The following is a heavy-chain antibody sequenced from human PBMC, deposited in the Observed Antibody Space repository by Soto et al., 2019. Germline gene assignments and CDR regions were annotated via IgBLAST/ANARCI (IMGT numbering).Heavy chain of an antibody. D-gene: IGHD6-13*01. CDR1: GGSISSYY. J-gene: IGHJ6*02. V-gene: IGHV4-59*01. Sequence: SETLSLTCTVSGGSISSYYWSWIRQPPGKGLEWIGYIYYSGSTNYNPSLKSRVTISVDTSKNQFSLKLSSVTAADTAVYYCARDRIAADGTYYYYGMDVWGQGTTVTVSS. CDR3: ARDRIAADGTYYYYGMDV. CDR2: IYYSGST.